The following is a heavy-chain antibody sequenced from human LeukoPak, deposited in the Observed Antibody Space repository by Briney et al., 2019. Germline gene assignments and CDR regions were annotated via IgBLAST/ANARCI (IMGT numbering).Heavy chain of an antibody. D-gene: IGHD6-19*01. Sequence: GGSLRLSCAASGFTFDDYAMHWVRQAPGKGLEWVAVISYDGRYKFYADSVKGRFTISRDNSKNTLYLQMNSLRAEDTAVYYCARDSSGWYGRNEFDYWGQGTLVTVSS. CDR1: GFTFDDYA. CDR3: ARDSSGWYGRNEFDY. J-gene: IGHJ4*02. V-gene: IGHV3-30*04. CDR2: ISYDGRYK.